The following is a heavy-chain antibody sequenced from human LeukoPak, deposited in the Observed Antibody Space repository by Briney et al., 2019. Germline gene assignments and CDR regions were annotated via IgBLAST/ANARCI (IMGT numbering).Heavy chain of an antibody. V-gene: IGHV3-30*02. CDR3: AKDISSSSSWLDY. CDR1: GFSFSTSG. D-gene: IGHD6-13*01. CDR2: IQSDGGNE. J-gene: IGHJ4*02. Sequence: GGSLRLSCAASGFSFSTSGMHWIRQAPGKGLEWVASIQSDGGNEYYADSVKGRFTISRDNSKNTVHLQMNSLRAEDTAMYYCAKDISSSSSWLDYWGQGTLVTVSS.